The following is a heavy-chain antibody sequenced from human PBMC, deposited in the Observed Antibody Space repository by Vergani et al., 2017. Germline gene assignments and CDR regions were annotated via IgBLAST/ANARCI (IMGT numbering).Heavy chain of an antibody. V-gene: IGHV3-33*01. CDR1: GFTFSSYG. CDR2: IWYDGSNK. D-gene: IGHD6-6*01. J-gene: IGHJ4*02. CDR3: ARDTLTYSSSGGGY. Sequence: QVQLVESGGGVVQPGRSLRLSCAASGFTFSSYGMHWVRQAPGKGLEWVAVIWYDGSNKYYADSVKGRFTISRDNSKNTLYLQMNSLRAEDTAVYYCARDTLTYSSSGGGYWGQGTLVTVSS.